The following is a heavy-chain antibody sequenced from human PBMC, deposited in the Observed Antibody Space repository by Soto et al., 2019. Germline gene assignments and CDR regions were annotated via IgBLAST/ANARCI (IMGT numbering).Heavy chain of an antibody. CDR1: GFTFSSYA. D-gene: IGHD5-18*01. Sequence: QVQLVESGGGVVQPGRSLRLSCAASGFTFSSYAMHWVRQAPGKGLEWVAVISYDGSNKYYADSVKGRFTISRDNSKNTLYLQMNSLRAEDTAVYYCARDREAYSYGYVRWFDPWGQGTLVTVSS. J-gene: IGHJ5*02. CDR2: ISYDGSNK. CDR3: ARDREAYSYGYVRWFDP. V-gene: IGHV3-30-3*01.